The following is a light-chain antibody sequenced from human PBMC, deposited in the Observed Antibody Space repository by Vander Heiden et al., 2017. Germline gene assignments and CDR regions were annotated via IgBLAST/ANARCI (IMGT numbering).Light chain of an antibody. Sequence: DIQMTQSPSSLSASVGDRVTITCRASQSISSYLNWYQQKPGKAPKLLIYAAPSLQSGVPSRFSGSGSGTDFTLTISSLQPEDFATYYCQQSYSTLPLTFGGGTKVEIK. CDR2: AAP. J-gene: IGKJ4*01. CDR3: QQSYSTLPLT. V-gene: IGKV1-39*01. CDR1: QSISSY.